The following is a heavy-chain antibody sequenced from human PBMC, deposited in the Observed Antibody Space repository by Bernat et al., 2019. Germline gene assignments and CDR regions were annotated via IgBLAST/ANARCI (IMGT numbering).Heavy chain of an antibody. J-gene: IGHJ6*03. CDR1: GFTFSDYY. Sequence: QVQLVESGGGLVKPGGSLRLSCAASGFTFSDYYMSWIRQAPGKGLDWVSYISSSSSYTNYADSVKGRFTISRDKAKNSLYLQMNSLRAEDTAVYYWESGTSTSAPYMDVWGKGTTVTVSS. V-gene: IGHV3-11*05. CDR3: ESGTSTSAPYMDV. CDR2: ISSSSSYT.